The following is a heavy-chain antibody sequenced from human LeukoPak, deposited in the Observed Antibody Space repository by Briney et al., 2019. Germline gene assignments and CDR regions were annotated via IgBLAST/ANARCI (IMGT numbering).Heavy chain of an antibody. CDR1: GYSISSGYY. J-gene: IGHJ4*02. V-gene: IGHV4-38-2*02. CDR2: IYHSGST. D-gene: IGHD3-3*01. CDR3: ARREGDFWSGYYFDY. Sequence: PSETLSLTCTVSGYSISSGYYWGWIRQPSGKGLEWIGSIYHSGSTYYNPSLKSRVTISVDTSKNQFSLKLSSVTAADTAVYYCARREGDFWSGYYFDYWGQGTLVTVSS.